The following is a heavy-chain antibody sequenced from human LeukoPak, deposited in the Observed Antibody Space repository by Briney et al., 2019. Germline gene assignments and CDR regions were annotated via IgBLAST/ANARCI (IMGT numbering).Heavy chain of an antibody. Sequence: GRSLRLSCAASGFTFDEYAMHWVRQAPGKGLEWVSGISWNRGSLGYGDSVKGRFTISRDNAKNLLYLQMNSLRAEDTAVYFCARDQAQWELLSPPDYWGQGTLVTVSS. V-gene: IGHV3-9*01. CDR3: ARDQAQWELLSPPDY. J-gene: IGHJ4*02. D-gene: IGHD1-26*01. CDR2: ISWNRGSL. CDR1: GFTFDEYA.